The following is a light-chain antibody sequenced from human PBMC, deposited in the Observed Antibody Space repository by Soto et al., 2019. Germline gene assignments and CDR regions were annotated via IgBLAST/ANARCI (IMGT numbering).Light chain of an antibody. V-gene: IGKV1-12*01. CDR3: QQTSSFPLT. Sequence: DIQMTQSPSSVSASVGDSLTITCRASQGITSWVAWYQHKPGRAPKLLIYAASRLQSGVPSRFSGSGSGTDCTRTISSLQPEDFGTYYCQQTSSFPLTLGGGTKVELK. CDR2: AAS. CDR1: QGITSW. J-gene: IGKJ4*01.